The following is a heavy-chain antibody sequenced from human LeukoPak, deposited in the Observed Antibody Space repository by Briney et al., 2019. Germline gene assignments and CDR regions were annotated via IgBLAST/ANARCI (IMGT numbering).Heavy chain of an antibody. V-gene: IGHV1-69*13. CDR3: ARDLTPSFRYFDWLLGY. CDR2: NIPIFGTA. D-gene: IGHD3-9*01. J-gene: IGHJ4*02. Sequence: SVKVSCKASGGTFSSYAISWVRQAPGQGLEWMGGNIPIFGTANYAQKFQGRVTITADESTSTAYMELSSLRSEDTAVYYCARDLTPSFRYFDWLLGYWGQGTLVTVSS. CDR1: GGTFSSYA.